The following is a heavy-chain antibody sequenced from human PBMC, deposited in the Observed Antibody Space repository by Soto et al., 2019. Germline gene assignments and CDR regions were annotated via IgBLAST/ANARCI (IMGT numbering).Heavy chain of an antibody. CDR2: IYDSGIYT. CDR3: VTYPYGTDGSINSIAEAYQMDV. V-gene: IGHV3-23*04. CDR1: GLTFTTYA. J-gene: IGHJ6*02. D-gene: IGHD3-22*01. Sequence: EVQLVESGGGLIQPGGSLRLSCTASGLTFTTYAMNWVRLGPGKGLEWVAFIYDSGIYTSYADSLNGRFTISRDNSTNNVSLNMLSLQADDTAVYYCVTYPYGTDGSINSIAEAYQMDVWGQGTTVSVSS.